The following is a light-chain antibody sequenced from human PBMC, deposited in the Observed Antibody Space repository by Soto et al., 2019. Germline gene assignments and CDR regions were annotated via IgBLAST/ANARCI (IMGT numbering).Light chain of an antibody. CDR1: QSINTW. V-gene: IGKV1-5*03. CDR3: QQYNSHSSYT. J-gene: IGKJ2*01. Sequence: DIPMTQSPSTLSASVGDRVTITCRASQSINTWLAWYQQKPGKAPKLLIYKASSLGSGVPSRFSGSGSGRDSTLTISSLQPDNFAIYYCQQYNSHSSYTFGQGTKLEIK. CDR2: KAS.